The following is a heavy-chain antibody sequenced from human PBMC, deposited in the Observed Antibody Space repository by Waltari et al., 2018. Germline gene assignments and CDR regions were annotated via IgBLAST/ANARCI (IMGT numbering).Heavy chain of an antibody. V-gene: IGHV3-74*01. D-gene: IGHD2-2*01. CDR3: TRSRYCSTTNCQVDWFDP. Sequence: GKGLVWVSRINAEGGSRSYADSVKGRVTIYRDNAKNTLYLEMNCLRAEDTAMYYCTRSRYCSTTNCQVDWFDPWGQGTLVTVSS. CDR2: INAEGGSR. J-gene: IGHJ5*02.